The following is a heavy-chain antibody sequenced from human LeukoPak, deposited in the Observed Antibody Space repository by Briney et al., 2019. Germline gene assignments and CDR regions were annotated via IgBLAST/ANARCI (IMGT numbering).Heavy chain of an antibody. D-gene: IGHD2-2*01. CDR2: IRFDGSDK. CDR1: GFTFSTSD. V-gene: IGHV3-30*02. CDR3: AKAVGDAPFHF. J-gene: IGHJ4*02. Sequence: GGSLRLSCAASGFTFSTSDMHWVRQSPGKGLEWVAFIRFDGSDKYYGDSVKGRFTISRDNFKNTLPLQMNNLRVEDTAVYYCAKAVGDAPFHFWGQGTLVTVSS.